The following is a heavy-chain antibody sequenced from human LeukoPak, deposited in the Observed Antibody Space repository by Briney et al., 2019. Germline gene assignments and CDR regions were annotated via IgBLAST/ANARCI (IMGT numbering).Heavy chain of an antibody. V-gene: IGHV1-2*06. CDR2: INPNSGGT. J-gene: IGHJ4*02. D-gene: IGHD3-10*01. Sequence: ASVKVSCKASGYTFTGYYMHWVRQAPGQGLEWMGRINPNSGGTNYAQKFQGRGTMTRDTSISTAYMELSRLRSDDTAVYYCARDRYYMAGVPFDYWGQGTLVTVSS. CDR1: GYTFTGYY. CDR3: ARDRYYMAGVPFDY.